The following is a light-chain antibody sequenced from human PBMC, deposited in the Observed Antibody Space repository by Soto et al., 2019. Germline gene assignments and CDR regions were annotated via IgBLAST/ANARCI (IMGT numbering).Light chain of an antibody. J-gene: IGKJ4*01. CDR2: GAS. CDR1: QSVSSN. CDR3: HQDNNWPPLT. Sequence: EIVMTQSPATLSVSPGERATLSCRASQSVSSNLAWYQQKPGQATRLLIYGASTRAIGIPDRFRGSGYGTDFTLTISILQSEDFAVYYWHQDNNWPPLTVGGGTKVEIK. V-gene: IGKV3-15*01.